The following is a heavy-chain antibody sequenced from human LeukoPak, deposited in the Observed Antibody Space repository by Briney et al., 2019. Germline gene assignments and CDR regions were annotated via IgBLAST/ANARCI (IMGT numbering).Heavy chain of an antibody. V-gene: IGHV3-30*18. CDR3: AKDTPSPNSGFYHY. J-gene: IGHJ4*02. Sequence: GGSLRLSCAASGFTFSSSGMHWVRQAPGKGLEWVSTVSQDGSNRYYGDSVKGRFFSSRDNSRNTVYLQMNSLRAEDTAVYFCAKDTPSPNSGFYHYWGQGTPVTVSS. CDR1: GFTFSSSG. CDR2: VSQDGSNR. D-gene: IGHD1-26*01.